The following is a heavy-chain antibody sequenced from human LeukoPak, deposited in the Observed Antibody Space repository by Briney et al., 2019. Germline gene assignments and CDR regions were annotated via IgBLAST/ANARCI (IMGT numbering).Heavy chain of an antibody. Sequence: GGSLRLSCAASGFTFSSYSMNWVRQAPGKGLEWVSSISSSSSYIYYADSVKGRFTISRDNAKNSLYLQMNSLRAEDTAVYYCARSEDVYGRRYYYYSMVVWGQETTLTV. V-gene: IGHV3-21*01. CDR2: ISSSSSYI. CDR3: ARSEDVYGRRYYYYSMVV. CDR1: GFTFSSYS. D-gene: IGHD1-14*01. J-gene: IGHJ6*02.